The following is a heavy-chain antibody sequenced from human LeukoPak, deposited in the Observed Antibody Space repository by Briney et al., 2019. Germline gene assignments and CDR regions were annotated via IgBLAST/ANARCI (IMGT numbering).Heavy chain of an antibody. V-gene: IGHV4-59*08. CDR3: ARLRLRYKSDGDSTSYEAVDI. J-gene: IGHJ3*02. CDR2: IYYSGST. CDR1: GGSISTYY. Sequence: SSETLSLTCTVSGGSISTYYWTWIRQPPGKGLEYIGYIYYSGSTDYNPSLKSRVTMSVDTSINQFSLKLSSVTAADTAIYYCARLRLRYKSDGDSTSYEAVDIWGPGTVVTVSS. D-gene: IGHD2-21*01.